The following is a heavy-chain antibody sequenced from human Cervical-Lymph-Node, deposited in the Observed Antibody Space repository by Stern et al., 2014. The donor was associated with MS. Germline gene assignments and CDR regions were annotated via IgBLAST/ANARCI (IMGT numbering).Heavy chain of an antibody. Sequence: VQLVESEAEMKKPGASVKVSCKASGYTFTDYYMHWVRQAPGQGLEWMGWINPDNGDTDSVQKFQGRVTMTRDTSISTAYMELSRLSSDDAAMYYCARQYYGMDVWGQGTTVTVSS. CDR1: GYTFTDYY. D-gene: IGHD4-11*01. CDR3: ARQYYGMDV. CDR2: INPDNGDT. V-gene: IGHV1-2*02. J-gene: IGHJ6*02.